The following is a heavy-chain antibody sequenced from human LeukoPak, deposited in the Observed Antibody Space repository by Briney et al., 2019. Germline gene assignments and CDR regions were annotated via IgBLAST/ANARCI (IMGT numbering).Heavy chain of an antibody. CDR3: AKDSDQSAPEGYYFDY. V-gene: IGHV3-30*02. Sequence: PGGSLRLSCAASGFTFSSYGMHWVRQAPGKGLEWVAFIRYDGSNKYYADSVKGRFTISRDNSKNTLYLQMNSLRAEDTAVYYCAKDSDQSAPEGYYFDYWGQGTLVTVSS. CDR2: IRYDGSNK. CDR1: GFTFSSYG. J-gene: IGHJ4*02.